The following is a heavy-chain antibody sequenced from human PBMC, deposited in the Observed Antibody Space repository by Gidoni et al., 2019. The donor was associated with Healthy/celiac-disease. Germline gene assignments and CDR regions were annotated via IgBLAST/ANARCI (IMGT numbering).Heavy chain of an antibody. D-gene: IGHD1-1*01. CDR1: GYSFTSYW. V-gene: IGHV5-51*01. J-gene: IGHJ5*02. CDR2: IYPGDSYT. CDR3: ARLVPISTTHNWFDP. Sequence: EVQLVQSGAEVKKPGESLKISCKGSGYSFTSYWIGWVRQMPGKGLESMGIIYPGDSYTRYSPSFQGQVTISADKSISTAYLQWSSLKASDTAMYYCARLVPISTTHNWFDPWGQGTLVTVSS.